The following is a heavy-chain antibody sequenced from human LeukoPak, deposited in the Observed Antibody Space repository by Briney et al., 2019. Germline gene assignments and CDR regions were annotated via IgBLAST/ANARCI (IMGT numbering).Heavy chain of an antibody. CDR2: INAGNGNT. CDR3: ARAVYSSLTLDP. D-gene: IGHD6-13*01. Sequence: ASVTVSCKASGGTFSSYAISWVRQAPGQRLEWMGWINAGNGNTKYSQEFQGRVTITRDTSASTAYMELSSLRSEDMAVYYCARAVYSSLTLDPWGQGTLVTVSS. CDR1: GGTFSSYA. J-gene: IGHJ5*02. V-gene: IGHV1-3*03.